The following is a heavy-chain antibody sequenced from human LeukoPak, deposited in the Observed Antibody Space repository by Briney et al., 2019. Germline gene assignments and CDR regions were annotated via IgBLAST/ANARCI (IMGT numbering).Heavy chain of an antibody. Sequence: GSLRLSCAVSGFSFSSHAMHWVRQAPGKGLEWVAAMSYYEGDKHYADSVKGRFTISIDNSKNTLYLQMNSLRAEDTAVYYCAKRGGNWNDAEDFDYWGQGTLVTVSS. CDR3: AKRGGNWNDAEDFDY. CDR1: GFSFSSHA. V-gene: IGHV3-30-3*02. CDR2: MSYYEGDK. J-gene: IGHJ4*02. D-gene: IGHD1-1*01.